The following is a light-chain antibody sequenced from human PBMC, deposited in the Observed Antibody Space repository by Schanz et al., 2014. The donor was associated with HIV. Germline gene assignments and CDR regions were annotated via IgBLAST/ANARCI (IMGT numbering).Light chain of an antibody. J-gene: IGLJ1*01. CDR3: SSYTSSNPFV. CDR2: EVS. Sequence: QSALTQPPSVSGSPGQSVTISCTGTNSDIGSYNRVSWYQEPPGTAPKLLIFEVSNRPSGVPDRFFGSKSGNTASLTISGLQAEDEADYYCSSYTSSNPFVFGTGTKLT. CDR1: NSDIGSYNR. V-gene: IGLV2-18*02.